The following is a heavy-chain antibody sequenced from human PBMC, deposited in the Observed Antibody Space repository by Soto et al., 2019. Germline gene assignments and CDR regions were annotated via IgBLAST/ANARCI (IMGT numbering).Heavy chain of an antibody. CDR2: IYYSGST. D-gene: IGHD2-2*01. CDR1: GGSVSNYY. CDR3: ARAVLPATAPFDY. Sequence: SETLSLTCTVSGGSVSNYYWSWIRQPPGKGLEWIGYIYYSGSTNYNPSLQSRVTISVDTSKNQFSLKLSSVTAADTAVYYCARAVLPATAPFDYWGQGTLVTVSS. V-gene: IGHV4-59*02. J-gene: IGHJ4*02.